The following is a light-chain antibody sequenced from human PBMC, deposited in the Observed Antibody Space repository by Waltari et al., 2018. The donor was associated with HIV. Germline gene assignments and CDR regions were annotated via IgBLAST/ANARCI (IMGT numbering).Light chain of an antibody. J-gene: IGLJ1*01. CDR2: GAN. Sequence: SSELTQDPVLSVALGQTIKITCQGDSLRSFFTNWYQQTPGQAPLLVVYGANRRPSGIPDRFSASNSGNTSFLIISDSQAVDEADYYCHSRDTDGDHYIFGGGTRVIV. CDR3: HSRDTDGDHYI. V-gene: IGLV3-19*01. CDR1: SLRSFF.